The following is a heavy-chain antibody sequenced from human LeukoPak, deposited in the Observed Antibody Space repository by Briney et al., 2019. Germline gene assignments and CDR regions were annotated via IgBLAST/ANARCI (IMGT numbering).Heavy chain of an antibody. Sequence: SETLSLTCTVSGVSISSSNSYWGWIRQPPGKGLEWIGSIYYSGNTYYNASLKSRVTISVDKSKNQFSLKLSSVTAADTAVYYCAKDHSSSWYVSAFYFDYWGQGTLVTVSS. J-gene: IGHJ4*02. CDR3: AKDHSSSWYVSAFYFDY. CDR1: GVSISSSNSY. V-gene: IGHV4-39*07. CDR2: IYYSGNT. D-gene: IGHD6-13*01.